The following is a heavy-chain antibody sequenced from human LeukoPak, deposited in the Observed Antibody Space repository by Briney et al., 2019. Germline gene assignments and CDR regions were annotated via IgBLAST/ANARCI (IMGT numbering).Heavy chain of an antibody. D-gene: IGHD1-26*01. V-gene: IGHV3-23*01. J-gene: IGHJ4*02. CDR3: AKGSLPPTWELLEGDFDY. Sequence: GGSLRLSCAASGFTVSSNYMSWVRQAPGKGLEWVSAISGSGGSTYYADSVKGRFTISRDNSKNTLYLQMNSLRAEDTAVYYCAKGSLPPTWELLEGDFDYWGQGTLVTVSS. CDR2: ISGSGGST. CDR1: GFTVSSNY.